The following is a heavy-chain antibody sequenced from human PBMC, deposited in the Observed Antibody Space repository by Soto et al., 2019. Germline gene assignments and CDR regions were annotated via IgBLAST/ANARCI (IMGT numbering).Heavy chain of an antibody. D-gene: IGHD2-8*01. CDR2: TYYRSKWYN. CDR1: GDSVSSSSVT. V-gene: IGHV6-1*01. J-gene: IGHJ5*01. CDR3: VKLIGNSWLDF. Sequence: PSQTLSLTCAISGDSVSSSSVTWNWIRQSPSRGLEWLGRTYYRSKWYNDYAESVKSRITINPDTSKNQFSLHFNSVTPEDTAVCYCVKLIGNSWLDFWGQGTLVTVSS.